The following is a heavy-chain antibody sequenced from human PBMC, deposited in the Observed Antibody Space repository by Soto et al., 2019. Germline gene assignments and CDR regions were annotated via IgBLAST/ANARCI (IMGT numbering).Heavy chain of an antibody. CDR3: ARERSHYCSGWNDY. Sequence: QVQLVESGGGVAQPGRSVRLSCAASGFTFSSYAMHWVRQAPGKGLEWVAVISYDGSNKYYADSVKGRFTISRDHSENPVYLQMHNVRAEDTAVYYGARERSHYCSGWNDYWGQGPLVTVSS. D-gene: IGHD6-19*01. CDR2: ISYDGSNK. J-gene: IGHJ4*02. CDR1: GFTFSSYA. V-gene: IGHV3-30-3*01.